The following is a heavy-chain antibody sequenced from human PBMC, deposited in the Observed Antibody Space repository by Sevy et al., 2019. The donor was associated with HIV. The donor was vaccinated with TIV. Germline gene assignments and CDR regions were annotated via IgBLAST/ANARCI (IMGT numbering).Heavy chain of an antibody. CDR2: IAVGSGDT. V-gene: IGHV1-58*01. J-gene: IGHJ4*02. CDR3: AARRGDAVALDH. CDR1: GFTFSTSV. D-gene: IGHD2-15*01. Sequence: ASVKVYCKAAGFTFSTSVVQWVRQTRGQRLEWIGRIAVGSGDTIYAQKFQERLTIARDMSTYTAYMELGSLRSDDTALYFCAARRGDAVALDHWGQGTLVTVSS.